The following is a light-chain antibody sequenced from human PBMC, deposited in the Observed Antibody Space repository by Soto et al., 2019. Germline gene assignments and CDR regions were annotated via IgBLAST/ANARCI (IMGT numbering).Light chain of an antibody. V-gene: IGKV4-1*01. CDR2: WAS. CDR3: QQWSSSPQIT. J-gene: IGKJ4*02. Sequence: DIVMTQSPDSLAVSLGERATINCKSSQSLLHSSNNKNYLAWYQQKPRKPPKLIIYWASTRESGVPDRFSGSGAETDFTLSITSRQALGVAVYYCQQWSSSPQITFGGGTMVEIK. CDR1: QSLLHSSNNKNY.